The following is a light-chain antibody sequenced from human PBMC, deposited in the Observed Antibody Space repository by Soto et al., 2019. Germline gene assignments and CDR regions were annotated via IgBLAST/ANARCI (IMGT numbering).Light chain of an antibody. Sequence: IQLTQSPSSLSASVGDRITITCRASQTISTYLNWYQQKPGRAPKVLISAASTLQSGVPSRFSGSGSGTDFTLTISCLQSEDFATYYCQQYYSYPHTFGGGTKVDIK. CDR1: QTISTY. J-gene: IGKJ4*01. V-gene: IGKV1-39*01. CDR2: AAS. CDR3: QQYYSYPHT.